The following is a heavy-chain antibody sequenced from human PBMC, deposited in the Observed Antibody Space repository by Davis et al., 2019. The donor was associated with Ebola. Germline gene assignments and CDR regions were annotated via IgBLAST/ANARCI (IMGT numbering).Heavy chain of an antibody. CDR1: GYTFTSYD. CDR3: ARDRERGIAVAGTPHFDY. V-gene: IGHV1-18*01. CDR2: ISAYNGNT. Sequence: ASVKVSCKASGYTFTSYDINWVRQATGQGLEWMGWISAYNGNTNYAQKLQGRVTMTTDTSTSTAYMELRSLRSDDTAVYYCARDRERGIAVAGTPHFDYWGQGTLVTVSS. J-gene: IGHJ4*02. D-gene: IGHD6-19*01.